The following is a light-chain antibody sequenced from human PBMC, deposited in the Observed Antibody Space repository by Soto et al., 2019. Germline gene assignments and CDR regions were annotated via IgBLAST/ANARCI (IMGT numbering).Light chain of an antibody. V-gene: IGKV1D-13*01. CDR2: DAS. Sequence: IQMTQSPSALSASVVGGVTITFRASHNIENYVNLYQVKPGKAPKLLIYDASSLESGVPSRFSGSGSGTDFTLTISSLQPEDFATYYCQQFNNYPLTFGGGTKVDIK. CDR1: HNIENY. J-gene: IGKJ4*01. CDR3: QQFNNYPLT.